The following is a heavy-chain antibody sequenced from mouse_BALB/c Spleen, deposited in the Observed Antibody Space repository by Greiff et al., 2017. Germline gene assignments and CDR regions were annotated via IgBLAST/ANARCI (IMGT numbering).Heavy chain of an antibody. V-gene: IGHV1-14*01. CDR1: GYTFTSYV. CDR3: ARGEGNYGVGWFAY. CDR2: INPYNDGT. D-gene: IGHD2-1*01. Sequence: VQLQQSGPELVKPGASVKMSCKASGYTFTSYVMHWVKQKPGQGLEWIGYINPYNDGTKYNEKFKGKATLTSDKSSSTAYMELSSLTSEDSAVYYCARGEGNYGVGWFAYWGQGTLVTVSA. J-gene: IGHJ3*01.